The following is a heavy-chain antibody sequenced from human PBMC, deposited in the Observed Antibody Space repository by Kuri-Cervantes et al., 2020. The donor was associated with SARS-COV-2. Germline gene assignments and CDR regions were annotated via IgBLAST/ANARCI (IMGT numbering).Heavy chain of an antibody. Sequence: ASVKVSCKASGYTFASYAMHWVRQAPGQRLQWMGWSNAGDGNTKYSQEFQGRVTISRDTSTSTAYMELRSLRSDDTAVYYCARVMSPTPRVMGYGSGSYYQNWFDPWGQGTLVTVSS. J-gene: IGHJ5*02. V-gene: IGHV1-3*02. D-gene: IGHD3-10*01. CDR2: SNAGDGNT. CDR1: GYTFASYA. CDR3: ARVMSPTPRVMGYGSGSYYQNWFDP.